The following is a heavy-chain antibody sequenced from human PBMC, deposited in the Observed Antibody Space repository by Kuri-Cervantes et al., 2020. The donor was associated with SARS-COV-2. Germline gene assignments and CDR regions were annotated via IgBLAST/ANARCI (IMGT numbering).Heavy chain of an antibody. CDR3: ARHAPPTGIVVVPAAIYYGMDV. J-gene: IGHJ6*02. V-gene: IGHV5-10-1*01. D-gene: IGHD2-2*01. CDR2: IDPRDSYT. Sequence: KVSCKGSGYSFTNFWISWVRQMPGKGLEWMGKIDPRDSYTNYSPSFQGHVTITADKSISTAYLQWSSLRASDTAVYFCARHAPPTGIVVVPAAIYYGMDVWGQGTTVTVSS. CDR1: GYSFTNFW.